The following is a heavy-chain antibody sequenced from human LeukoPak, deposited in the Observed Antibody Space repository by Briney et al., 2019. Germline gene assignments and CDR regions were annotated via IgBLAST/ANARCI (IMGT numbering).Heavy chain of an antibody. CDR1: GFTLSNFW. J-gene: IGHJ4*02. CDR3: ATVAGDCSGGRCYLLRFDY. V-gene: IGHV3-7*01. Sequence: GSLRLSCAASGFTLSNFWMSWVRQAPGKGLGWVANIKLDGSEKDYVDSVKGRFTISRDNAKNSLYLQMNSLRGDDTAVYYCATVAGDCSGGRCYLLRFDYWGQGTLVTVSS. D-gene: IGHD2-15*01. CDR2: IKLDGSEK.